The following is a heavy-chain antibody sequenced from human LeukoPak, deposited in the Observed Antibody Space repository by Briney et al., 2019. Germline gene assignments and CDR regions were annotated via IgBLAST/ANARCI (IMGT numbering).Heavy chain of an antibody. D-gene: IGHD6-6*01. CDR1: GFTFDDYA. CDR3: AKDPYSSSPYTCMDV. CDR2: SSWNSGSI. J-gene: IGHJ6*03. Sequence: PGRSLRLSCAASGFTFDDYAMHWIRQAPGKGLNWVSGSSWNSGSIGYAGSVKGRFTISRDNAKNSLYLQLNSLRAADTALYYCAKDPYSSSPYTCMDVWGKGTTATVSS. V-gene: IGHV3-9*01.